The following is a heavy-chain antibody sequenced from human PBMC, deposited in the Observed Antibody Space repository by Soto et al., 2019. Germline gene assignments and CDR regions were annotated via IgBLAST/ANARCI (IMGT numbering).Heavy chain of an antibody. CDR3: ARRGSGSYYDY. J-gene: IGHJ4*02. D-gene: IGHD1-26*01. V-gene: IGHV3-23*01. CDR2: ISGSGGST. Sequence: EVQLLESGGGLVQPGGSLRLSCAASGFTFSSYAMRWVRQAPVKGLEWVSAISGSGGSTYYADSVKGRFTISRDNSKNTLYLQMNSLRAEDTDVYYCARRGSGSYYDYWGQGTLVTVSS. CDR1: GFTFSSYA.